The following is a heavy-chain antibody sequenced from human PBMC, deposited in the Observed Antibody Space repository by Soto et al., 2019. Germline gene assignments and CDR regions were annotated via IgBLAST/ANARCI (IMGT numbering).Heavy chain of an antibody. CDR3: ARTMYCSGGSCYFGGFDY. D-gene: IGHD2-15*01. V-gene: IGHV4-61*01. CDR1: GGSVSSGSYY. Sequence: TSETLSLTCTVSGGSVSSGSYYWSWIRQPPGKGLEWIAYIYYTGSTNYNPSLKSRVTISADTSKNQFSLKLTSVTAADTAVYYCARTMYCSGGSCYFGGFDYWGQGTLVTVSS. CDR2: IYYTGST. J-gene: IGHJ4*02.